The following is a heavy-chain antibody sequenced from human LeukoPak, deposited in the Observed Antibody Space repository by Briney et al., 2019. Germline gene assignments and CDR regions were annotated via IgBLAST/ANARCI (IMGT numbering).Heavy chain of an antibody. CDR2: ISWNSGSI. Sequence: PGGSLRLSCAASGFTFDDYAMHWVRQAPGKGLEWVSGISWNSGSIGYADSVKGRFTISRDNAKNSLYLQMNSLRAEDTALYYCAKERAVAGHRYFDYWGQGTLVTVSS. CDR3: AKERAVAGHRYFDY. CDR1: GFTFDDYA. V-gene: IGHV3-9*01. J-gene: IGHJ4*02. D-gene: IGHD6-19*01.